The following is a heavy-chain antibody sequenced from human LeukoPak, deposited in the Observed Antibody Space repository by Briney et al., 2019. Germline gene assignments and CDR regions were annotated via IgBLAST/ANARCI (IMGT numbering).Heavy chain of an antibody. V-gene: IGHV4-4*07. D-gene: IGHD3-16*02. CDR2: IYTSGST. Sequence: SETLSLTCAVYGGSFSGYYWSWIRQPAGKGLEWIGRIYTSGSTNYNPSLKSRVTMSVDTSKNQFSLKLSSVTAADTAVYYCARDPISPYDYVWGSYRDLDWFDPWGQGTLVTVSS. CDR1: GGSFSGYY. J-gene: IGHJ5*02. CDR3: ARDPISPYDYVWGSYRDLDWFDP.